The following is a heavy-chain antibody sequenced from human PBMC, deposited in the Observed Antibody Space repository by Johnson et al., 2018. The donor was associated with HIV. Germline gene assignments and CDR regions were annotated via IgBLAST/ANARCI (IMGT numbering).Heavy chain of an antibody. CDR1: GFTFDDYA. D-gene: IGHD6-13*01. CDR3: AKRGDLYDSSWSGDAAFDI. V-gene: IGHV3-30*18. J-gene: IGHJ3*02. Sequence: QVQLLESGGGLVKPGGSLRLSCAASGFTFDDYAMHWVRQAPGKGLEWVAIMSYNASNKYYADSVKGRFTISRDNSKNTLCLQMNSLRPEDTAVYFCAKRGDLYDSSWSGDAAFDIWGQGTMVTVSS. CDR2: MSYNASNK.